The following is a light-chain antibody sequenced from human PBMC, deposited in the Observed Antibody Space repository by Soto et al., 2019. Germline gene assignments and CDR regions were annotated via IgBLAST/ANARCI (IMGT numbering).Light chain of an antibody. CDR2: GAS. CDR3: QQYNKWPLT. V-gene: IGKV3-15*01. J-gene: IGKJ1*01. CDR1: QSVTSSY. Sequence: EIVLVQSPGTLSLSPGEIATLSCRASQSVTSSYLAWYQQKPGQAPRLLIYGASTRATGIPVRFSGSASGTEFTLTISSLQSEDFTVYYCQQYNKWPLTFGQGTKVDIK.